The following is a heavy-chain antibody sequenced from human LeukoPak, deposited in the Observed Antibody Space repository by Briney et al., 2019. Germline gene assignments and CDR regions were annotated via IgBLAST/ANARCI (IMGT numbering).Heavy chain of an antibody. CDR3: ARVAPSPSYCSSTSCYVYFDY. CDR1: GYTFTSYG. V-gene: IGHV1-18*01. Sequence: ASVKVSCKASGYTFTSYGISWVRQAPGRGLEWMGWISAYNGNTNYAQKLQGRVTMTTDTSTSTAYMELRSLRSDDTAVYYCARVAPSPSYCSSTSCYVYFDYWGQGTLVTVSS. D-gene: IGHD2-2*01. CDR2: ISAYNGNT. J-gene: IGHJ4*02.